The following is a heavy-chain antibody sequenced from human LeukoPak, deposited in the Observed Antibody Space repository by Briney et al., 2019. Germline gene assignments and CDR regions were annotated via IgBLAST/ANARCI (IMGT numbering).Heavy chain of an antibody. J-gene: IGHJ4*02. CDR2: ISYDGSNK. Sequence: GGSLRLSCAASGFTFSSYGMHWVRQAPGKGLEWVAVISYDGSNKYYADSVKGRFTISRDNSKNTLYLQMNSLRAEDTAVYYCARDPQTLIVVVPAARGGFDYWGQGTLVTVSS. CDR1: GFTFSSYG. D-gene: IGHD2-2*01. CDR3: ARDPQTLIVVVPAARGGFDY. V-gene: IGHV3-30*03.